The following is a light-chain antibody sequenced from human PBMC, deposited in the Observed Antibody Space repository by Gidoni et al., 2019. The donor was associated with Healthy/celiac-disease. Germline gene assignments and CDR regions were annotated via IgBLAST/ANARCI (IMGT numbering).Light chain of an antibody. V-gene: IGKV1-39*01. CDR2: AAS. J-gene: IGKJ1*01. CDR1: HSISSY. Sequence: IQVAQSPSSLSASVGDRGTITCRASHSISSYLNWYQQKPGKAPKLLIYAASSLPSGVPSRFSGSGSGTDFTLTISSLQPEDFATYYCQQSYSTPRTFGQGTKVEIK. CDR3: QQSYSTPRT.